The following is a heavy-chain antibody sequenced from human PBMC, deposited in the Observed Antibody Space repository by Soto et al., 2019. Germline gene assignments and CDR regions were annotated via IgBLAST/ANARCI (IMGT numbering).Heavy chain of an antibody. D-gene: IGHD2-15*01. Sequence: GGSLRLSCAASGFTFSSYAMHWVRQAPGKGLEYVSAISSNGGSTYYANSVKGRFTISRDNSKNTLYLQMGSLRAEDMAVYYCARGNNCSGGSCYSRERNWFDPWGQGTLVTVSS. CDR1: GFTFSSYA. J-gene: IGHJ5*02. V-gene: IGHV3-64*01. CDR2: ISSNGGST. CDR3: ARGNNCSGGSCYSRERNWFDP.